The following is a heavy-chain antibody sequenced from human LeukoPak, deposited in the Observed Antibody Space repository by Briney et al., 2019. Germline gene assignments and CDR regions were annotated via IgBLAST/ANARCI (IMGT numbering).Heavy chain of an antibody. V-gene: IGHV1-69*13. Sequence: SVEVSCKASGGTFSSYAISWVRQAPGQGLEWMGGIIPIFGTANYAQKFQGRVTITADESTSTAYMELSSLRSEDTAVYYCARAGRAVAGLGIDYWGQGTLVTVSS. CDR3: ARAGRAVAGLGIDY. J-gene: IGHJ4*02. CDR1: GGTFSSYA. CDR2: IIPIFGTA. D-gene: IGHD6-19*01.